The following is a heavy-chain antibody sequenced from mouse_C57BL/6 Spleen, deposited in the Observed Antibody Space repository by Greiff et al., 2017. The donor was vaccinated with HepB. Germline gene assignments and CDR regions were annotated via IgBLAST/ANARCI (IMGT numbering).Heavy chain of an antibody. Sequence: DVQLQESGTVLARPGASVKMSCKTSGYTFTSYWMHWVKQRPGQGLEWIGAIYPGNSDTSYNQKFKGKAKLTAVTSASTAYMELSSLTNEDSAVYYCTITTVVVRDWYFDVWGTGTTVTVSS. V-gene: IGHV1-5*01. CDR1: GYTFTSYW. CDR2: IYPGNSDT. CDR3: TITTVVVRDWYFDV. D-gene: IGHD1-1*01. J-gene: IGHJ1*03.